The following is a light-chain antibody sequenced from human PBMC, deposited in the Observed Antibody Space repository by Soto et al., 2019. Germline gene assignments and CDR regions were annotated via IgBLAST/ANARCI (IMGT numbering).Light chain of an antibody. CDR2: KAS. J-gene: IGKJ1*01. CDR3: QQYNSYSRT. CDR1: HIISSW. Sequence: DIQVTQSPSTLSASVGDRVTITCRASHIISSWLAWYQQKPGKAPKLLIYKASSLESGVPSRFSGSGSGTEFTLTIRSLQPDDFATYYCQQYNSYSRTFGQGTKGGYQT. V-gene: IGKV1-5*03.